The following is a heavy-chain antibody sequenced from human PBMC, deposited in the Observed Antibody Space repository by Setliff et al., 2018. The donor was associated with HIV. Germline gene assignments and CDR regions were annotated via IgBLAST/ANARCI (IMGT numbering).Heavy chain of an antibody. D-gene: IGHD3-10*01. Sequence: PSETLSLTCAVYGGSLRNYYWSWIRQPPGKGLEWIGSIYHSGSTYYNPSLKSRVTISLDTSKNQFSLNLSSVTAADTAVYYCARHRRPLGNYRDAVDIRGQGTMVTVSS. V-gene: IGHV4-59*08. CDR2: IYHSGST. J-gene: IGHJ3*02. CDR1: GGSLRNYY. CDR3: ARHRRPLGNYRDAVDI.